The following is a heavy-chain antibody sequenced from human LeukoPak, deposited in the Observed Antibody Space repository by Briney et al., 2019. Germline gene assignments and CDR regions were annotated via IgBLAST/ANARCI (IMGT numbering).Heavy chain of an antibody. CDR2: MNPDSGNT. CDR3: ARERFGLIYMDV. Sequence: ASVKVSCKASEYTFFSYDINWVRQAPGQGLEWMGWMNPDSGNTGYAQNFQGRVTMSRDTSINTAYMELSSLTSEDTAVYYCARERFGLIYMDVWGKGTTVTVSS. J-gene: IGHJ6*03. D-gene: IGHD3-16*01. CDR1: EYTFFSYD. V-gene: IGHV1-8*01.